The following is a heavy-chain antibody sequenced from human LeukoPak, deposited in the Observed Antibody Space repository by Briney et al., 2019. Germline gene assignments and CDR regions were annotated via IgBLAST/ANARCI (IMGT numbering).Heavy chain of an antibody. V-gene: IGHV3-74*01. Sequence: GGSLRLSCAASGSTFSNYYMHWVRRAPGKGLVWASRINTDGRSTDYADSVKGRFTISRDNAKNTLYLQMNSLRAEDTAVYYCTRDAGTAGAERLDYWGQGTLVTVSS. J-gene: IGHJ4*02. CDR3: TRDAGTAGAERLDY. D-gene: IGHD2-21*02. CDR1: GSTFSNYY. CDR2: INTDGRST.